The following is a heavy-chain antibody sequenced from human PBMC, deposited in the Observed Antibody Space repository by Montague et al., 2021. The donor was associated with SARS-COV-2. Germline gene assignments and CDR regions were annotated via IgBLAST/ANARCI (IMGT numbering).Heavy chain of an antibody. CDR2: TYYTSRWHN. V-gene: IGHV6-1*01. J-gene: IGHJ4*01. CDR1: GDSVSRNGVA. D-gene: IGHD1-26*01. CDR3: ARDGDGWEVPFDF. Sequence: CAISGDSVSRNGVAWTWIRQFPSRGLEYLGRTYYTSRWHNDQAPSAKGRLTVNPDTSKNQFSLHLNSVTPEDTAVYYCARDGDGWEVPFDFWSQGTLVTVSS.